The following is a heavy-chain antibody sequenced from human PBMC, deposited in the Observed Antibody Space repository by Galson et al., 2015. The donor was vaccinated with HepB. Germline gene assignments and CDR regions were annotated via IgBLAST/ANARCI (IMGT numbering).Heavy chain of an antibody. D-gene: IGHD3-16*01. Sequence: SVKVSCKASGFTFTSSAVQWVRQARGQRLEWIGWIVVGSGNTNYAQKFQERVTITRDMSTSTAYMELSSLRSEDTAVYYCAADLEFGLSVSFDYWGQGTLVTVSS. V-gene: IGHV1-58*01. J-gene: IGHJ4*02. CDR2: IVVGSGNT. CDR1: GFTFTSSA. CDR3: AADLEFGLSVSFDY.